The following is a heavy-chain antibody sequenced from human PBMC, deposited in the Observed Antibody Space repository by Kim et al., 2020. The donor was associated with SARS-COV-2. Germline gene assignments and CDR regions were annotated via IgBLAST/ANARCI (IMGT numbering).Heavy chain of an antibody. Sequence: GGSLRLSCAASGFTFSSYAMSWVRQAPGQGLEWVSGRSGSGGSTYYADSVKGRFTISRDSSKNTLYLQMNSLRAEDTAVYYCAKGLGGYDSTGGFDPWGQGTLFTVSS. V-gene: IGHV3-23*01. CDR3: AKGLGGYDSTGGFDP. CDR1: GFTFSSYA. CDR2: RSGSGGST. D-gene: IGHD5-12*01. J-gene: IGHJ5*02.